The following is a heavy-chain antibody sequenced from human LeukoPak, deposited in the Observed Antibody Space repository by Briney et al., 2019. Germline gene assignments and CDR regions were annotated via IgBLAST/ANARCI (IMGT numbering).Heavy chain of an antibody. CDR3: AKDAPYSGSYYPTDFDY. CDR2: ISGTGGST. Sequence: GGSLRLSCAASGFTFSSYAMSWVRQAPGKGLEWVSTISGTGGSTYYADSVKGRFTISRDNSKNTLYLQMNSLRAEDTAVYYCAKDAPYSGSYYPTDFDYWGQGTLATVSS. V-gene: IGHV3-23*01. CDR1: GFTFSSYA. J-gene: IGHJ4*02. D-gene: IGHD1-26*01.